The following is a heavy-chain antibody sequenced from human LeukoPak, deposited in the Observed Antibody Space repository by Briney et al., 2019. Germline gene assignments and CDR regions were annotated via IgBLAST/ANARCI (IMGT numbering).Heavy chain of an antibody. D-gene: IGHD1-26*01. J-gene: IGHJ6*03. CDR2: ISSSGSTI. Sequence: GGSLRLSCAASGFTFSSYEMNWVRQAPGKGLEWVSYISSSGSTIYYADSVKGRFTISRDNSKNTLYLQMNSLRAEDTAVYYCAKAIVGARGYYYYYYMDVWGKGTTVTVSS. V-gene: IGHV3-48*03. CDR1: GFTFSSYE. CDR3: AKAIVGARGYYYYYYMDV.